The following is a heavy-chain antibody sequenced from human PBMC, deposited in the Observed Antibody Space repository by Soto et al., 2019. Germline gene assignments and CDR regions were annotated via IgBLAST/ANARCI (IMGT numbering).Heavy chain of an antibody. CDR3: ARWDWNYFDY. CDR1: GGSFSGYY. Sequence: PSETLSLTCAVYGGSFSGYYWSWFRQPPGKGLEWIGEINHSESTNYNPSLKSRVTISVDTSKNQFSLKLSSVTAADTAVYYCARWDWNYFDYWGQGTLVTVSS. D-gene: IGHD1-1*01. V-gene: IGHV4-34*01. J-gene: IGHJ4*02. CDR2: INHSEST.